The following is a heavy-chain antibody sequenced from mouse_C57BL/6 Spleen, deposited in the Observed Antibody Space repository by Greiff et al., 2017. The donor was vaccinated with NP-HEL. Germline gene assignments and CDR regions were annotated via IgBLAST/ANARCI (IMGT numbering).Heavy chain of an antibody. CDR2: INYDGSST. Sequence: DVQLVESEGGLVQPGSSMKLSCTASGFTFSDYYMAWVRQVPEKGLEWVANINYDGSSTYYLDSLKSRFIISRDNAKNILYLQMSSLKSEDTATYYCARDRLGQDWYFDVWGTGTTVTVSS. V-gene: IGHV5-16*01. J-gene: IGHJ1*03. D-gene: IGHD4-1*01. CDR3: ARDRLGQDWYFDV. CDR1: GFTFSDYY.